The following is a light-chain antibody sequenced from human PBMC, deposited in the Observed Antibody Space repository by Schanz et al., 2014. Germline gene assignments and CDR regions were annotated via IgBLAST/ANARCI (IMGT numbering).Light chain of an antibody. CDR2: GAS. CDR1: QSVSSN. Sequence: EIVMTQSPATLSVSPSERATLSCRASQSVSSNLAWYQQKPGQAPRLLIYGASTRATGIPVRFSGSGSGAEFTLTISILQSEDFAVYYCLQYNNWPATFGQGTKVEIK. J-gene: IGKJ1*01. V-gene: IGKV3-15*01. CDR3: LQYNNWPAT.